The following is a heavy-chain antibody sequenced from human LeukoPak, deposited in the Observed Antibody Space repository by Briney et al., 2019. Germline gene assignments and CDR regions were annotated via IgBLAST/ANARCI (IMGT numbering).Heavy chain of an antibody. J-gene: IGHJ3*02. D-gene: IGHD3-22*01. Sequence: GASVKVSCKTSGYTFSAYYIHWVRQAPGQGLEWMGWSNPNSGGTKYAQKFQGRVSMTRDTPITTAYMELRRLRSDDTAVYFCARAGTYYYDSGNYAFDIWGQGTMVTVSS. CDR3: ARAGTYYYDSGNYAFDI. V-gene: IGHV1-2*02. CDR1: GYTFSAYY. CDR2: SNPNSGGT.